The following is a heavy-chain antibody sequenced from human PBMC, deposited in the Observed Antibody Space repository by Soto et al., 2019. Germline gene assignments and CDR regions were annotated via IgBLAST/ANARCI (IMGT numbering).Heavy chain of an antibody. Sequence: EVQLVESGGGLVQPGGSLRLSCAASGFTFSSYSMNWVRQAPGKGLEWVSYISSSSSTIYYADSVKGRFTISRDNAKNSLYLQMISLRAEDTAVYYSARDCIRGDDAFDIWAQGTMVTVSS. V-gene: IGHV3-48*01. CDR2: ISSSSSTI. CDR1: GFTFSSYS. CDR3: ARDCIRGDDAFDI. D-gene: IGHD3-16*01. J-gene: IGHJ3*02.